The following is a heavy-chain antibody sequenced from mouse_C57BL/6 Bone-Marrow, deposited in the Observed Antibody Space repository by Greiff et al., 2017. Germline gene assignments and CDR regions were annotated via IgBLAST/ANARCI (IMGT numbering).Heavy chain of an antibody. CDR1: EYEFPSHD. V-gene: IGHV5-2*03. J-gene: IGHJ1*03. D-gene: IGHD2-1*01. CDR3: ARRPLLWVSCGYFDV. Sequence: EVKLVESGGGLVQPGESLKLSCESNEYEFPSHDMSWVRKTPEKRLELVAAINSDGGSTYYPDTMERRFIISRDNTKKTLYLQMSSLRSEDTALYYGARRPLLWVSCGYFDVWGTGTTVTVSS. CDR2: INSDGGST.